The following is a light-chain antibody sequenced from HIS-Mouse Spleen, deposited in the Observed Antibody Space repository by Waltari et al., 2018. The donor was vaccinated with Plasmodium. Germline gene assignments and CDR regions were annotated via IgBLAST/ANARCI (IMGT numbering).Light chain of an antibody. V-gene: IGKV3-15*01. CDR2: GAS. Sequence: EIVMTQSPATLSVSPGERATLSCRASQSVRSNLSWYQQNPGQAPRLLIYGASTRATGIPARFSGSGSGTEFTLTISSLQSEDFAVYYCQQYNNWSFTFGPGTKVDIK. CDR1: QSVRSN. CDR3: QQYNNWSFT. J-gene: IGKJ3*01.